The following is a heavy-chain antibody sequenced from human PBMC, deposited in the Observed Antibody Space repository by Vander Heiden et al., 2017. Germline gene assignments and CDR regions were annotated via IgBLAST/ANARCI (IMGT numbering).Heavy chain of an antibody. CDR1: AW. V-gene: IGHV3-15*01. Sequence: AWMTWVRQAPGRGLEWVGRIRSKPDGETSDYAAAVQGRFTISRDDSENTLYLQMNSLKTEDTAVYYCTTDGGGGSEEYRYWGQGIPVTVSS. CDR3: TTDGGGGSEEYRY. CDR2: IRSKPDGETS. D-gene: IGHD3-16*01. J-gene: IGHJ4*02.